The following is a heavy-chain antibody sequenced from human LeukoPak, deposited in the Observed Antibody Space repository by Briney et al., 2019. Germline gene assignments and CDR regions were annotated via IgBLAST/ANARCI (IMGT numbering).Heavy chain of an antibody. Sequence: SETLSLTCTVSGGSMSSYYWSRIRQPPGKGLEWIGYIYHSGTTNYNPSLKSRVTISADKSKKQFSLKLNSVTAADTAVYYCARAPGVGGGPVAGTNWFDPWGQGTLVTVSS. CDR2: IYHSGTT. CDR1: GGSMSSYY. V-gene: IGHV4-59*01. CDR3: ARAPGVGGGPVAGTNWFDP. J-gene: IGHJ5*02. D-gene: IGHD6-19*01.